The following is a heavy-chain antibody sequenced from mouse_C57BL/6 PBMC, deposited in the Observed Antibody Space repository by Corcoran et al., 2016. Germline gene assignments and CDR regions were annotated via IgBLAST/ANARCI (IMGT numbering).Heavy chain of an antibody. V-gene: IGHV1-84*01. D-gene: IGHD3-3*01. CDR2: IYPGSGST. CDR3: ARWGDPDYFDY. CDR1: GYTFTDYY. Sequence: QIQLQQSGPELVKPGASVKISCKASGYTFTDYYINWVKQGPGQGLEWIGWIYPGSGSTKYNEKFKGKATLTVDTSSSTAYMQLSSLTSEDSGVYVWARWGDPDYFDYWGQGTTLTVSS. J-gene: IGHJ2*01.